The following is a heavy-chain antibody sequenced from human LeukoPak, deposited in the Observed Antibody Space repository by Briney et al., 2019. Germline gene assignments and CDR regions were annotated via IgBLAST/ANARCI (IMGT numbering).Heavy chain of an antibody. CDR2: IKPDGSEK. D-gene: IGHD3-22*01. J-gene: IGHJ5*02. CDR3: ARVNYDSSGVGWFDP. CDR1: GFTFSNYW. Sequence: GGSLRLSCAASGFTFSNYWMNWVRQAPGKGLEWVANIKPDGSEKYYVDSVKGRFTISRDNAKNSLDLQMNSLGAEDTAVYYCARVNYDSSGVGWFDPWGQGTLVTVSS. V-gene: IGHV3-7*05.